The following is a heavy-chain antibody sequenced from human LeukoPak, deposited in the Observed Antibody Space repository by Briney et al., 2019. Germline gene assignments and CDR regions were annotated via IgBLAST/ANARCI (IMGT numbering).Heavy chain of an antibody. CDR1: GYTFTSYA. Sequence: SVKVSCKASGYTFTSYAISWVRQAPGQGLEWMGGIIPIFGTANYAQKFQGRVTITADESTSTAYMELSSLRSEDTAVYYCGTGYCSSTSCYTMMDYWGQGTLVTVSS. J-gene: IGHJ4*02. V-gene: IGHV1-69*13. CDR2: IIPIFGTA. CDR3: GTGYCSSTSCYTMMDY. D-gene: IGHD2-2*02.